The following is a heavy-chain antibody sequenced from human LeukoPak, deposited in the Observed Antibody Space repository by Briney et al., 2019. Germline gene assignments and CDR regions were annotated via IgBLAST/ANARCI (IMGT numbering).Heavy chain of an antibody. CDR1: GGSISSYY. Sequence: PSETLSLTCTVSGGSISSYYWSWIRQPPGKGLEWIGYIYYSGSTNYNPSLKSRVTISVDTSKNQFSLKLSSVTAADTAVYYCATSETAHFDYWGQGTLVTVSS. CDR2: IYYSGST. CDR3: ATSETAHFDY. J-gene: IGHJ4*02. V-gene: IGHV4-59*12.